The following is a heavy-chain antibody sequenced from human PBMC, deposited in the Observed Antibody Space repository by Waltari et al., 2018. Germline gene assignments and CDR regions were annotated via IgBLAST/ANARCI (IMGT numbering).Heavy chain of an antibody. CDR3: ARGGGYSGYDEFDY. V-gene: IGHV1-18*04. CDR2: ISTYSDNT. D-gene: IGHD5-12*01. Sequence: QVQLVQSGGEVKKPGASVKVSCKASGYTFNIYVISWVRQAPGQGLEWMGWISTYSDNTNYAQNRQGRVTMTTDTSTSTAYMGLRSLGSDDTAVYYCARGGGYSGYDEFDYWGQGTLVTVSS. CDR1: GYTFNIYV. J-gene: IGHJ4*02.